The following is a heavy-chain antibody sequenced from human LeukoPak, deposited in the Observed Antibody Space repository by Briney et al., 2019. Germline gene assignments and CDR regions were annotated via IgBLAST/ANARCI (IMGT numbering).Heavy chain of an antibody. V-gene: IGHV3-23*01. CDR2: ISGSGGST. CDR3: AKFGILTGYYNPGGLDY. J-gene: IGHJ4*02. CDR1: GFTFSSYA. D-gene: IGHD3-9*01. Sequence: GGSLRLSCAASGFTFSSYAMSWVRQAPGKGLEWVSAISGSGGSTYYADSVKGRFTISRDNSKNTLCLQMNSLRAEDTAVYYCAKFGILTGYYNPGGLDYWGQGTLVTVSS.